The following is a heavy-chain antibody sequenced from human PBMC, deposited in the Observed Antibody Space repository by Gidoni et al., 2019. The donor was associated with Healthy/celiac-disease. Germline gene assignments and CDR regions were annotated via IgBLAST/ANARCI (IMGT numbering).Heavy chain of an antibody. CDR3: ARESEWFGEWMGYYYGMDV. D-gene: IGHD3-10*01. J-gene: IGHJ6*02. CDR2: ISSSSSYI. Sequence: EVQLVESGGGLVKPGGSLRLSCAASGFTFSSYSMNWVRQAPGKGLEWVSSISSSSSYIYYADSVKGRFTISRDNAKNSLYLQMNSLRAEDTAVYYCARESEWFGEWMGYYYGMDVWGQGTTVTVSS. V-gene: IGHV3-21*01. CDR1: GFTFSSYS.